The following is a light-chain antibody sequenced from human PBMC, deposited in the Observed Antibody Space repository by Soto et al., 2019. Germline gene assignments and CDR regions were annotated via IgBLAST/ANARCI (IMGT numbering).Light chain of an antibody. V-gene: IGLV2-23*01. J-gene: IGLJ1*01. CDR1: SSDVGSYNL. CDR2: EGS. Sequence: QSALTQPASVSGSPGQSITISCTGTSSDVGSYNLVSWYQQHPGKAPKLMIYEGSKWPSGVSNRFSGSKSGNTASLTISGLQAEDEADYYCCSYAGSSTSVFGTGTKVTVL. CDR3: CSYAGSSTSV.